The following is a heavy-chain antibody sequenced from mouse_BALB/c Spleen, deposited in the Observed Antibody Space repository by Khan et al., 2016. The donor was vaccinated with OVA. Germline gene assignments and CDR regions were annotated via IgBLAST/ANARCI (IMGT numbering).Heavy chain of an antibody. D-gene: IGHD1-1*01. J-gene: IGHJ2*01. CDR3: ALIYYYGTGFDF. CDR2: IDPYNGGT. V-gene: IGHV1S135*01. Sequence: VQLKESGPELVKPGTSVKVSCKASDYSFTDYNMFWVKQSLGKSLEWIGYIDPYNGGTNYNQKFEGKATLTVDKSSSTAFMHLNSLTSEDSAVYYCALIYYYGTGFDFWGHGTTLTVSS. CDR1: DYSFTDYN.